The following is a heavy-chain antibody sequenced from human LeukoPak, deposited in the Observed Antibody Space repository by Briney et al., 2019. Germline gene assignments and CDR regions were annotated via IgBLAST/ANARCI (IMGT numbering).Heavy chain of an antibody. J-gene: IGHJ4*02. CDR2: IYSGGST. CDR1: GFTVSSNY. CDR3: ARGVEVAALDY. D-gene: IGHD2-15*01. V-gene: IGHV3-66*01. Sequence: GGSLRLSCAASGFTVSSNYMSWVRQAPGKGLEWVSVIYSGGSTYYADSVKGRFTISRDNSKNTLYLQMNSLRAEDTAVYYCARGVEVAALDYWGQGTLVTVSS.